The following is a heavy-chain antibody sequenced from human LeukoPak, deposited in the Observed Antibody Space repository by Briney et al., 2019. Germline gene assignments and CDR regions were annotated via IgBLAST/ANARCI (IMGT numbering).Heavy chain of an antibody. CDR3: ARALYTSGWYPDYFDY. D-gene: IGHD6-19*01. J-gene: IGHJ4*02. CDR1: GFTFSSYT. Sequence: GGSLRLSCAASGFTFSSYTMNWVRQAPGKGLEWVSYISSSSSTIYYADSVKGRFTISRDNAKNSLYLQMNSLRAEDTAVYYCARALYTSGWYPDYFDYWGQGTLVTVSS. CDR2: ISSSSSTI. V-gene: IGHV3-48*01.